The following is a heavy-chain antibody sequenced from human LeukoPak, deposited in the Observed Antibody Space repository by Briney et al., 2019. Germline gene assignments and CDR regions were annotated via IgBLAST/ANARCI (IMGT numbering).Heavy chain of an antibody. J-gene: IGHJ4*02. CDR3: AREREGPYGYLDY. V-gene: IGHV4-61*02. D-gene: IGHD4-17*01. CDR2: FYTSGNT. CDR1: GGSISSAGYY. Sequence: PSETLSLTCIISGGSISSAGYYWSWIRQPAGKGLEWIGRFYTSGNTNYNPSLKSRVTISVDTSKNQFSLKLSSVTAADTAVYYCAREREGPYGYLDYWGQGTLVTVSS.